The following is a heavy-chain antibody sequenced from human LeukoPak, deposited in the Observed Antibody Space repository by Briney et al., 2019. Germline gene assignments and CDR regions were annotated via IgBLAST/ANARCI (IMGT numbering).Heavy chain of an antibody. J-gene: IGHJ4*02. CDR2: IYTSGST. CDR1: GGSISSGSCY. Sequence: SQTLSLTCTVSGGSISSGSCYWNWIRQPAGKGLEWIGHIYTSGSTNYNPSLKSRVTISVDTSKNQFSVKLSSVTAADTAVYYCARGSGWYRDWGQGTLVTVSS. V-gene: IGHV4-61*09. D-gene: IGHD6-19*01. CDR3: ARGSGWYRD.